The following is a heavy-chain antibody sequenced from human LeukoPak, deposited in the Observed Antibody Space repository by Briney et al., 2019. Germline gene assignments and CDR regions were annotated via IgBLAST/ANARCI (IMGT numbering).Heavy chain of an antibody. Sequence: ASVKISCKASGYTFTSYYMHWVRQAPGQGLEWMGWISAYNGNATYAQKLRGRVTMTTDTSTSTAYMELRSLRSDDTAVYYCARVGVYYYGSGSYSPYFDYWGQGTLVTVSS. CDR2: ISAYNGNA. V-gene: IGHV1-18*04. J-gene: IGHJ4*02. CDR1: GYTFTSYY. CDR3: ARVGVYYYGSGSYSPYFDY. D-gene: IGHD3-10*01.